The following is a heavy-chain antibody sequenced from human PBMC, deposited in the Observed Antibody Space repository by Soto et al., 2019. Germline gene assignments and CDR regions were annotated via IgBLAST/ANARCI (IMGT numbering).Heavy chain of an antibody. CDR2: IYYSGST. V-gene: IGHV4-39*01. CDR1: GGSISSTIYY. CDR3: ARHYGSTHYYYMDV. Sequence: SETLSLTCTVSGGSISSTIYYWGWIRQPPGKGLEWIGSIYYSGSTYYNPSLKSRVTISADTSNSQFSLKLTPVTAADTAVYYCARHYGSTHYYYMDVWGKGTTVTVSS. D-gene: IGHD3-10*01. J-gene: IGHJ6*03.